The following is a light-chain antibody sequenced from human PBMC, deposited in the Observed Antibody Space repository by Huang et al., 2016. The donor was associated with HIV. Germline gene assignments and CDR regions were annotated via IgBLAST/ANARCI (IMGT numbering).Light chain of an antibody. CDR2: VAA. CDR3: HQYNDWPIT. CDR1: QSVSTN. Sequence: EIVMTQSPATLSVSPVGRVTLSCRASQSVSTNLAWYQQKPGQAPRLLIYVAASRATGIPARFRGSGSGTEFTLTISDLQSEDFAVYYCHQYNDWPITFGPGTKVDIK. J-gene: IGKJ3*01. V-gene: IGKV3-15*01.